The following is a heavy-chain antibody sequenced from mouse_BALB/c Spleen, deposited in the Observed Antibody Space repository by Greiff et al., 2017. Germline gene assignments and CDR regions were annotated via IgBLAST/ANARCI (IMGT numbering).Heavy chain of an antibody. V-gene: IGHV5-6-5*01. J-gene: IGHJ4*01. D-gene: IGHD1-1*01. Sequence: EVQLVESGGGLVKPGGSLKLSCAASGFTFSSYAMSWVRQTPEKRLEWVASISSGGSTYYPDSVKGRFTISRDNARNILYLQMSSLRSEDTAMYYCARGGTTVVYYAMDYWGQGTSVTVSS. CDR1: GFTFSSYA. CDR3: ARGGTTVVYYAMDY. CDR2: ISSGGST.